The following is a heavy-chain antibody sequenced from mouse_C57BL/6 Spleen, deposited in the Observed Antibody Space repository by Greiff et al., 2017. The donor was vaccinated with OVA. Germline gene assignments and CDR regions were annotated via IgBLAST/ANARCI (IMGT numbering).Heavy chain of an antibody. D-gene: IGHD2-4*01. Sequence: EVQLQESGPELVKPGASVKMSCKASGYTFTDYNMHWVKQSHGKSLEWIGYINPNNGGTSYNQKFKGKATLTVNKSSSTAYMELRSLTSEDSAVYYCARDPYDYDVDWYFDVWGTGTTVTVSS. CDR3: ARDPYDYDVDWYFDV. J-gene: IGHJ1*03. CDR2: INPNNGGT. CDR1: GYTFTDYN. V-gene: IGHV1-22*01.